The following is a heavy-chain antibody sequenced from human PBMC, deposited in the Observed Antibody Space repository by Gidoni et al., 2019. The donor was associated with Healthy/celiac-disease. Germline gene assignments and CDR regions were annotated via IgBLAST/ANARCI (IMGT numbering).Heavy chain of an antibody. D-gene: IGHD3-16*01. V-gene: IGHV4-59*01. Sequence: QVQLQESGPGLVKPSETLSLTCTVSGGSISSYYWIWIRQPPGKGLEWIGYIYYSGSTNYNPSLKSRVTISVDTSKNQFSLKLSSVTAADTAVYYCARVIGVSARRLGAYYYYYMDVWGKGTTVTVSS. J-gene: IGHJ6*03. CDR1: GGSISSYY. CDR3: ARVIGVSARRLGAYYYYYMDV. CDR2: IYYSGST.